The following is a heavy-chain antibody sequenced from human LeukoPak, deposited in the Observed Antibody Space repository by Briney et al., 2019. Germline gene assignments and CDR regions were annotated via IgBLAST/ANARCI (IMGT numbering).Heavy chain of an antibody. CDR3: ARDDYYYDSVGYYYLDY. V-gene: IGHV1-18*04. CDR2: ISTYNGHT. Sequence: ASVKVSCKASGYIFISYGINWVRQAPGQGLEWMGWISTYNGHTNFTQKFQDRVTLTTDTSTNTAYMELRGLRSDDTAVYYCARDDYYYDSVGYYYLDYWGQRTLVTVSS. CDR1: GYIFISYG. D-gene: IGHD3-22*01. J-gene: IGHJ4*02.